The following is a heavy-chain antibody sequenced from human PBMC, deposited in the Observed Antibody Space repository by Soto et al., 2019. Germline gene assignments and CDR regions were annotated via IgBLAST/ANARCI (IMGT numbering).Heavy chain of an antibody. Sequence: GSLRLSCAASGFTFSSYAMSWVRQAPGEGLEWVSAVSRSGGNTYYADSVKGRFTISRDNSKNTLYLQMNSLRAEDTAVYYCAKRPYYYDDSGYWVDYWGQGTLVTVSS. J-gene: IGHJ4*02. CDR3: AKRPYYYDDSGYWVDY. CDR2: VSRSGGNT. D-gene: IGHD3-22*01. CDR1: GFTFSSYA. V-gene: IGHV3-23*01.